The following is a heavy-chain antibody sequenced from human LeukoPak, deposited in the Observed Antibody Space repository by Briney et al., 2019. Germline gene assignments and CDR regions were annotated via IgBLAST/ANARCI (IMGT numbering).Heavy chain of an antibody. Sequence: GGSLRLSCAASGFTFSSYWMSWVRQAPGKGLEWVANIKQDGSEKYYVDSVKGRFTISRDNAKNSLYLQMNSLRAEDTAVYYCARDPPLGYYDSSGYYSDYWGQGTLVTVSS. D-gene: IGHD3-22*01. CDR3: ARDPPLGYYDSSGYYSDY. J-gene: IGHJ4*02. CDR2: IKQDGSEK. V-gene: IGHV3-7*01. CDR1: GFTFSSYW.